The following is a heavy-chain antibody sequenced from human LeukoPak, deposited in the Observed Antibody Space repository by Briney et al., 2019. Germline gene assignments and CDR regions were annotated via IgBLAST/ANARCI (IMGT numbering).Heavy chain of an antibody. CDR1: GYSISSGYY. D-gene: IGHD6-19*01. CDR2: IYHSGST. V-gene: IGHV4-38-2*02. Sequence: SETLSLTCTVSGYSISSGYYWGWIRQPPGKGLEWIGSIYHSGSTYYNPSLKSRVTISVDTSKNQFSLKLSSVTAADTAVYYCARDASSGWRHDYWGQGTLVTVSS. CDR3: ARDASSGWRHDY. J-gene: IGHJ4*02.